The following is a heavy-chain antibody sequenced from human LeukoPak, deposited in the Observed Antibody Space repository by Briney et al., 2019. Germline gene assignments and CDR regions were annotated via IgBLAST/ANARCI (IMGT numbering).Heavy chain of an antibody. CDR1: GYTFTSYG. Sequence: ASVKVSCMASGYTFTSYGISWVRQAPGQGLEWMGWISAYNGNTNYAQKLQGRVTMTTDTSTSTAYMELRSLRSDDTAVYYCAREGYCTNGVCYSDYWGQGTLVTVSS. CDR3: AREGYCTNGVCYSDY. D-gene: IGHD2-8*01. V-gene: IGHV1-18*01. J-gene: IGHJ4*02. CDR2: ISAYNGNT.